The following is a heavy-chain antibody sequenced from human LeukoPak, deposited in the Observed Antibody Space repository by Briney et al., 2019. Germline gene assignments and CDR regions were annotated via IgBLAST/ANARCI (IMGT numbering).Heavy chain of an antibody. CDR3: AKVSSTLASAGPLAFDH. V-gene: IGHV1-69-2*01. J-gene: IGHJ4*02. CDR2: IDPEDGEA. D-gene: IGHD6-13*01. CDR1: GYIFTDYF. Sequence: ATVKISCKASGYIFTDYFIHWVQQAPGKGLKWMGHIDPEDGEAVYADKLQDRVTITADTSTDTVYMHLSSLRSDDTAVYFCAKVSSTLASAGPLAFDHWGQGTLITVSS.